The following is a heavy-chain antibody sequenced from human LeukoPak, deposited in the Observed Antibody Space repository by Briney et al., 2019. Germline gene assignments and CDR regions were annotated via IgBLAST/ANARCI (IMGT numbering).Heavy chain of an antibody. CDR1: GFVFSNYW. CDR2: IKEDGGET. CDR3: ARRKEAQTTFDY. J-gene: IGHJ4*02. V-gene: IGHV3-7*01. Sequence: GGSLRLSCVASGFVFSNYWMGWVRRAPGKGLEWGANIKEDGGETYYVDSVKGRFTISRDNAKNSLDLQMNSLRDEDTAVYYCARRKEAQTTFDYWGQGTLVTVSS. D-gene: IGHD1-7*01.